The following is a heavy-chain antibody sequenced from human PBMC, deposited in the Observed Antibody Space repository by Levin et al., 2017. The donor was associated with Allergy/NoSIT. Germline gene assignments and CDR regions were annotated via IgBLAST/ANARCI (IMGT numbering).Heavy chain of an antibody. Sequence: GGSLRLSCEASGFTFSSYWMSWVRQAPGEGLEWVANMNQDASERYYVDSVTGRFTISRDNAKNSLYLHMKILSAEDTAVYYCARYSGYNYAYWGQGTLVTVPS. J-gene: IGHJ4*02. CDR1: GFTFSSYW. CDR2: MNQDASER. D-gene: IGHD5-12*01. CDR3: ARYSGYNYAY. V-gene: IGHV3-7*04.